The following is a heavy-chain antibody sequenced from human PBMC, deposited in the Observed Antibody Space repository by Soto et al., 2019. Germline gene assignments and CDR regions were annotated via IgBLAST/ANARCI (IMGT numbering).Heavy chain of an antibody. V-gene: IGHV1-69*13. CDR3: ARNIVVVTAVGWFDP. J-gene: IGHJ5*02. CDR2: IIPIFGTA. CDR1: GGTFSSYA. Sequence: GASVKVSCKASGGTFSSYAISGVRQAPGQGLEWMGGIIPIFGTANYAQKFQGRVTITADESTSTAYMELSSLRSEDTAVYYCARNIVVVTAVGWFDPWGQGTLVTV. D-gene: IGHD2-21*02.